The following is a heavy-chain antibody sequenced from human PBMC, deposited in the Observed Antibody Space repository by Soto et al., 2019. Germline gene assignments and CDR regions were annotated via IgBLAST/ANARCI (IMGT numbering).Heavy chain of an antibody. CDR2: IIHIFGTA. V-gene: IGHV1-69*13. Sequence: VTVSCKACRGTFRRYAISWVRQEPGQGLEWMGGIIHIFGTANYAPKFKGRVTITADESTSTAYMELSSLRSEDTAVYYCAGRDGNFDYWGQGTLVTVSS. J-gene: IGHJ4*02. D-gene: IGHD1-1*01. CDR3: AGRDGNFDY. CDR1: RGTFRRYA.